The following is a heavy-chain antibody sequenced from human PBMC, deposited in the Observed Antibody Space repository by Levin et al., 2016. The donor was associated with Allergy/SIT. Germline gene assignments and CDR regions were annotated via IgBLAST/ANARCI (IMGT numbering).Heavy chain of an antibody. V-gene: IGHV3-23*01. CDR2: ISGSGGST. D-gene: IGHD3-3*01. J-gene: IGHJ5*02. Sequence: VRQAPGKGLEWVSAISGSGGSTYYADSVKGRFTISRDNSKNTLYLQMNSLRAEDTAVYYCAKDPVDDFWSGYPGLGWFDPWGQGTLVTVSS. CDR3: AKDPVDDFWSGYPGLGWFDP.